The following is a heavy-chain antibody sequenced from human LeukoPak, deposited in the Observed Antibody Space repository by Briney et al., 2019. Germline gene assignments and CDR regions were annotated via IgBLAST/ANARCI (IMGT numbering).Heavy chain of an antibody. CDR2: ICGGGNYI. D-gene: IGHD6-19*01. CDR3: ARRTYSSGHYDY. Sequence: GGSLRLACAASGFSFSNSDMNWFRQAPGKGLEWVSSICGGGNYIYYADSVRGRFTISRDNAQNSLYLQMNSLRDEDTAVFYCARRTYSSGHYDYWGQGTLVTVSS. J-gene: IGHJ4*02. CDR1: GFSFSNSD. V-gene: IGHV3-21*01.